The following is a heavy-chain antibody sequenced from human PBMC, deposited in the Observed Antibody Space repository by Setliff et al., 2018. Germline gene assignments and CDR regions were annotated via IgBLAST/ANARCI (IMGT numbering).Heavy chain of an antibody. CDR1: GVSVSRHY. D-gene: IGHD1-1*01. J-gene: IGHJ5*01. CDR3: ASDVWGAGTGWFDS. V-gene: IGHV4-4*08. CDR2: IYTVGST. Sequence: SETLSLTCIVSGVSVSRHYWSWIRQPPGKTLEWIGYIYTVGSTTYNPSLKSRVTLSLDTSKNHLSLNLTSVTAADTAVYYCASDVWGAGTGWFDSWGLGMLVTVSS.